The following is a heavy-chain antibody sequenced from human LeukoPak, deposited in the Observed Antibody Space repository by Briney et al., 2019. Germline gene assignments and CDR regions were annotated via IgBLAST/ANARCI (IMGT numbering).Heavy chain of an antibody. CDR1: GFTFSSYA. J-gene: IGHJ6*04. CDR3: ARGDYGDYLIYNYYYSYGMDV. Sequence: GGSLRLSCAASGFTFSSYAMHWVRQAPGKGLEWVAVISYDGSNKYYADSVKGRFTISRDNSKNTLYLQMNSLRAEDTAVYYCARGDYGDYLIYNYYYSYGMDVWGKGTTVTVSS. V-gene: IGHV3-30*04. D-gene: IGHD4-17*01. CDR2: ISYDGSNK.